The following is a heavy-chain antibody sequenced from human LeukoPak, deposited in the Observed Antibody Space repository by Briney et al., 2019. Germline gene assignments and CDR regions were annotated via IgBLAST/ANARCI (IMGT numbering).Heavy chain of an antibody. CDR2: ISSSCSTI. CDR1: GFTFSSYE. Sequence: GGSLRLSCAASGFTFSSYEMNWVRQAPGKGLEWASYISSSCSTIYYADSVKGRFTISRDNAKNSLYLQMNSLRAEDTAVYYCAKEGHYGDLTYYFDYWGQGTLVTVSS. D-gene: IGHD4-17*01. J-gene: IGHJ4*02. CDR3: AKEGHYGDLTYYFDY. V-gene: IGHV3-48*03.